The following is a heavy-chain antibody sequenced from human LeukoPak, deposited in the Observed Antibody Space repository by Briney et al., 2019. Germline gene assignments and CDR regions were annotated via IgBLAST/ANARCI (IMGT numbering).Heavy chain of an antibody. J-gene: IGHJ5*02. CDR3: ARFGYCSGGSCYGWFDP. Sequence: SETLSLTCTVSGGSISSHYWSLIRQPPGKGLEWIGYIYYSGSTIYNPSLKGRVAISVDTSKNQFSLKLSSVTAADTAVYYCARFGYCSGGSCYGWFDPWGQGTLVTVSS. CDR1: GGSISSHY. D-gene: IGHD2-15*01. CDR2: IYYSGST. V-gene: IGHV4-59*08.